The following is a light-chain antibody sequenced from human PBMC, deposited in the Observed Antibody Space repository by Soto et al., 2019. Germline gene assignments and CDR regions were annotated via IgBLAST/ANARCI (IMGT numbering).Light chain of an antibody. V-gene: IGKV2-30*01. Sequence: DVVMTQSPLSLPVTLGQPASISCRSSQSLLYSDGNTYLNWFHQRPGQSQRRLIYKVSNRDSGVPDRFSGSGSGTDFTLKISRVEAEDVGVNYCMQATHWPRTFGQGTKVEIK. CDR3: MQATHWPRT. CDR2: KVS. J-gene: IGKJ1*01. CDR1: QSLLYSDGNTY.